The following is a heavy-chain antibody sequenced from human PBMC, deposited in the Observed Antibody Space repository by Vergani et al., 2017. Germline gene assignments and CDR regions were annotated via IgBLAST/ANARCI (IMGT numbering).Heavy chain of an antibody. D-gene: IGHD3-16*02. CDR1: GFTFSSYW. J-gene: IGHJ4*02. CDR3: ARDRGLDYVWGSYRPVDY. CDR2: INSDGSST. V-gene: IGHV3-74*01. Sequence: EVQLVESGGGLVQPGGSLRLSCAASGFTFSSYWMHWVRQAPGKGLVWVSRINSDGSSTSYADSVKGRFTISRDNAKNTLYLQMNSLRAEDTAVYYCARDRGLDYVWGSYRPVDYWGQGTLVTVSS.